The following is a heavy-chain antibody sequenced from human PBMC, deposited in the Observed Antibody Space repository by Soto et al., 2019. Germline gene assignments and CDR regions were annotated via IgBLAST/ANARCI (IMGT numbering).Heavy chain of an antibody. Sequence: SETLSLTCSVSGHSVTSSDYYWAWIRQPPGKGLEWIGSMFYSGLTYYNPSLKSRVTLSVDTSKNQFSVRLNSVTAADTAVYYCAPLSVSLSGPYGIHVWGQGTTVTVSS. CDR2: MFYSGLT. CDR3: APLSVSLSGPYGIHV. V-gene: IGHV4-39*01. CDR1: GHSVTSSDYY. J-gene: IGHJ6*02. D-gene: IGHD2-15*01.